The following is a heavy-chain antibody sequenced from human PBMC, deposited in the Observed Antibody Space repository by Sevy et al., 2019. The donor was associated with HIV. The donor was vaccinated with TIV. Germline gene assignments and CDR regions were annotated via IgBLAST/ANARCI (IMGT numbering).Heavy chain of an antibody. CDR1: GFTFSKYS. V-gene: IGHV3-23*01. D-gene: IGHD2-8*01. CDR2: LSFGCGEI. Sequence: GGSLRLSCAASGFTFSKYSMSWVRQPPGKGLEWVSTLSFGCGEINHADSVKGQFTISRENSKNSLYLQMNNRRAEDTAVYYCAREGCTKPHDYWGQGTLGTVSS. CDR3: AREGCTKPHDY. J-gene: IGHJ4*02.